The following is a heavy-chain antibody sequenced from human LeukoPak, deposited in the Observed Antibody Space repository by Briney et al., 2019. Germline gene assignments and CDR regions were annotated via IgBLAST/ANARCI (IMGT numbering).Heavy chain of an antibody. CDR2: INHNGRT. Sequence: SETLSLTCGVYGGSFNTYYWSWIRQPPGKGLEWIGEINHNGRTNYNPSLKSRVTISVDSSMNQFSLKVTSVTAADTAVYHCARWTPRTEMKGLNYYYGMDVWGKGRTVTVSS. J-gene: IGHJ6*04. CDR1: GGSFNTYY. D-gene: IGHD3/OR15-3a*01. CDR3: ARWTPRTEMKGLNYYYGMDV. V-gene: IGHV4-34*01.